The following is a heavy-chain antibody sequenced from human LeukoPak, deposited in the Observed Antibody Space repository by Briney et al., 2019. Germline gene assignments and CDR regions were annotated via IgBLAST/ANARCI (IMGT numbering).Heavy chain of an antibody. CDR2: IYYSGST. D-gene: IGHD5-12*01. Sequence: SETLSLTCTVSGGSISSSFYYWGWIRQPPGKGLEWIGSIYYSGSTDYNPSLKSRVTISIDTSKNQFSLKLNSVTAADTAVYYCARGLHWLRYFDLWGQGTLVTVSS. CDR3: ARGLHWLRYFDL. CDR1: GGSISSSFYY. V-gene: IGHV4-39*07. J-gene: IGHJ4*02.